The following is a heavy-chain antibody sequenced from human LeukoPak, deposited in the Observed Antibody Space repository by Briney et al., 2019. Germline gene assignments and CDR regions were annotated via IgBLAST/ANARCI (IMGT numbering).Heavy chain of an antibody. J-gene: IGHJ6*02. V-gene: IGHV4-59*02. D-gene: IGHD6-13*01. CDR1: GDSVRSYY. Sequence: PSETLSLTCTVSGDSVRSYYWSWIRQPPRQGLEWLGHINDRGSTNYNPSLQGRVTISIDTSKNQFSLKVNSVTAADTAVHYCVRDSRYGSGWFEDGLDFWGQGTTVTASS. CDR3: VRDSRYGSGWFEDGLDF. CDR2: INDRGST.